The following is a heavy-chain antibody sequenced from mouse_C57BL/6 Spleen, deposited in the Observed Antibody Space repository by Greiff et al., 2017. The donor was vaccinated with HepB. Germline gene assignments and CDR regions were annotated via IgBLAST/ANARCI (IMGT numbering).Heavy chain of an antibody. D-gene: IGHD3-2*02. CDR3: PQTAQATYYFDY. CDR2: IRLKSDNYAT. CDR1: GFTFSNYW. Sequence: EVMLVESGGGLVQPGGSMKLSCVASGFTFSNYWMNWVRQSPEKGLEWVAQIRLKSDNYATHYAESVKGRFTISRDDSKSSVYLQMNNLRAEDTGIYYCPQTAQATYYFDYWGQGTTLTVSS. J-gene: IGHJ2*01. V-gene: IGHV6-3*01.